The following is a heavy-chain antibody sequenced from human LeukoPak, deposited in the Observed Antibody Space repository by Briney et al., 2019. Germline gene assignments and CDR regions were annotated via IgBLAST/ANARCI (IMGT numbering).Heavy chain of an antibody. J-gene: IGHJ5*02. D-gene: IGHD3-22*01. V-gene: IGHV3-30-3*01. Sequence: GGSLRLSCAASGFTFSSYAMHWVRQAPGKGPEWVAVISYDGSNKYYADSVKGRFTISRDNSKNTLYLQMNSLRAEDTAVYYCARDSKSNTRSSSARRDNWFDPWGQGTLVTVSS. CDR3: ARDSKSNTRSSSARRDNWFDP. CDR2: ISYDGSNK. CDR1: GFTFSSYA.